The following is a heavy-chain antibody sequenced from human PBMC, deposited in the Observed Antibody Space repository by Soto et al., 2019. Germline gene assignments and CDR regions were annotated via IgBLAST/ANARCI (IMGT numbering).Heavy chain of an antibody. Sequence: EVQLVESGGGLIQPGGSLRLSCAVSGFTVSNNYMSWVRQAPGKGLEGVSVIYSGGYTAYGDSVKGRFTISRDDSTNTVHLQMNSLRPEDTAVYYCAKHLWFGESVFDPWGQGTLVIVSS. V-gene: IGHV3-53*01. CDR2: IYSGGYT. D-gene: IGHD3-10*01. J-gene: IGHJ5*02. CDR1: GFTVSNNY. CDR3: AKHLWFGESVFDP.